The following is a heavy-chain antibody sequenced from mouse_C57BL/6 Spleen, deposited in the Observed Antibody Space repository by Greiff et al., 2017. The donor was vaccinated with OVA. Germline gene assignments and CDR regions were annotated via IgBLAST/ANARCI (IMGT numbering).Heavy chain of an antibody. CDR2: IDPEDGET. J-gene: IGHJ2*01. Sequence: EVQLQQSGAELVKPGASVKLSCTASGFTITDYYMHWVKQRTEQGLEWIGRIDPEDGETKYDPKFQGKATITADTSSNTAYLQLSSLTSEYTAVYYCARGIYYDYETGGDYWGQGTTLTVSS. D-gene: IGHD2-4*01. V-gene: IGHV14-2*01. CDR3: ARGIYYDYETGGDY. CDR1: GFTITDYY.